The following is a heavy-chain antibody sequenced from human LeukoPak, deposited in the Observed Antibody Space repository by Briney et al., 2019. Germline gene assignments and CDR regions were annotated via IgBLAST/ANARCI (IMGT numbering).Heavy chain of an antibody. CDR2: ISGSGGST. CDR3: AKGARYSSTIGY. V-gene: IGHV3-23*01. Sequence: GGSLRLSCAASGFTFSSYAMSWVRQAPGKGLEWVSAISGSGGSTYYADSVKGRFTISRDNSKNTLYMQMNGLRAEDTAVYYCAKGARYSSTIGYWGQGTLVTVSS. J-gene: IGHJ4*02. CDR1: GFTFSSYA. D-gene: IGHD6-13*01.